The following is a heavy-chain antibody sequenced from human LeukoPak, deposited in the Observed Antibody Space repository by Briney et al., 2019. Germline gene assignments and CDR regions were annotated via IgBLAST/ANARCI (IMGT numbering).Heavy chain of an antibody. D-gene: IGHD3-22*01. Sequence: SETLSLTCTVSGGSFSSYYWRWIRQPPGKGLEWIGYIYYSGSTNYNPSLKSRVTISVDTSKNQFSLKLSSVTAADTAVYYCASQSPYYYDSSGYNFQHWGQGTLVTVSS. J-gene: IGHJ1*01. CDR1: GGSFSSYY. CDR3: ASQSPYYYDSSGYNFQH. CDR2: IYYSGST. V-gene: IGHV4-59*01.